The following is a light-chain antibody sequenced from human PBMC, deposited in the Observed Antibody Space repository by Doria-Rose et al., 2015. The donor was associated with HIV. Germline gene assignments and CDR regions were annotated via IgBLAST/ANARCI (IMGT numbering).Light chain of an antibody. J-gene: IGLJ1*01. Sequence: LTQSPSVSGAPGQRVAISCTGSSSNIGAGFDVNWYQQFPGTAPKLLIHGNTNRPSVLPDRFSGSKSGTSASLAISGLRAEDEADYYCQSYDSRLSVYVFGTGTKVTVL. CDR3: QSYDSRLSVYV. V-gene: IGLV1-40*01. CDR2: GNT. CDR1: SSNIGAGFD.